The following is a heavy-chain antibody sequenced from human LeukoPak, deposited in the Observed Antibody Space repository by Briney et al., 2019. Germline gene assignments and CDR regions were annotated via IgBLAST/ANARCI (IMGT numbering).Heavy chain of an antibody. CDR3: ALGTINKDYYFGMDV. CDR2: ISNTGSTV. V-gene: IGHV3-11*01. J-gene: IGHJ6*02. CDR1: GFTFSDYY. Sequence: GGSLRLSCAASGFTFSDYYMTWIRQAPGKGLEWLSYISNTGSTVFYADSVVGRFTVSRDNAKRSLYLQIKSLRDDDTAVYHCALGTINKDYYFGMDVWGQGTTVTVSS. D-gene: IGHD2-8*01.